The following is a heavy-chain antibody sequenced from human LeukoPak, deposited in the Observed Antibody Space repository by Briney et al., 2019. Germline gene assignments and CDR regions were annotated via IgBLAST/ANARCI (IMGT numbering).Heavy chain of an antibody. J-gene: IGHJ5*02. Sequence: SETLSLSCAVSGGSFGGTYWGWIRQPPGKGLEWLWDISSGGSTSYNPSLKGRVTISVDTSKNQFSLKLNSVTAADTAVYYCARVGPNYYGSGTDDWFDPWGQGTLVTVSS. CDR2: ISSGGST. CDR3: ARVGPNYYGSGTDDWFDP. D-gene: IGHD3-10*01. V-gene: IGHV4-34*01. CDR1: GGSFGGTY.